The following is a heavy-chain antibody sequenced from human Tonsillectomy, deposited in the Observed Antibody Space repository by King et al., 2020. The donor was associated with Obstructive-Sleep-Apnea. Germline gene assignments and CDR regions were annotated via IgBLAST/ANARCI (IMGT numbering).Heavy chain of an antibody. D-gene: IGHD5-24*01. J-gene: IGHJ6*02. CDR2: INSDGSST. CDR3: LEMATIRDGMDV. Sequence: VQLVESGGGLVQPGGSLRLSCAASGFNFSSYWMHWVRQAPGKGLVWVSRINSDGSSTSYADSVKGRFTISRDNAKNTLYLQMNSLRAEDTAVYYCLEMATIRDGMDVWGQGTTVTVSS. V-gene: IGHV3-74*02. CDR1: GFNFSSYW.